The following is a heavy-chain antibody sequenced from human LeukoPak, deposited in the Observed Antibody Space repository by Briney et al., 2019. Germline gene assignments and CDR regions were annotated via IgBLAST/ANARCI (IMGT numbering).Heavy chain of an antibody. J-gene: IGHJ6*03. CDR3: ARDGDRFLEWLLPPYYYYYMDV. Sequence: GRSLRLSCAASGFTFSSYAMHWVRQAPGKGLEWVAVISYDGSNKYYADSVKGRSTISRDNSKNTLYLQMNSLRAEDTAVYYCARDGDRFLEWLLPPYYYYYMDVWGKGTTVTVSS. CDR2: ISYDGSNK. CDR1: GFTFSSYA. D-gene: IGHD3-3*01. V-gene: IGHV3-30-3*01.